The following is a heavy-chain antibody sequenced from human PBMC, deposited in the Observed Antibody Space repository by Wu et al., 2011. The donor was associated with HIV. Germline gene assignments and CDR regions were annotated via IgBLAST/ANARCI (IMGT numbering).Heavy chain of an antibody. J-gene: IGHJ3*02. CDR1: GYTFTSYG. V-gene: IGHV1-18*01. D-gene: IGHD1-26*01. CDR3: ARGPWIGATQNDAFDI. Sequence: QVQLVQSGAEVKKPGASVKVSCKASGYTFTSYGIDWVRQAPGQGLEWMGWISAYNGNTNFAQNLQGRVTMTTDTSTSTAYMEMRTLRSDDTAVYYCARGPWIGATQNDAFDIWGQGTMVTVSS. CDR2: ISAYNGNT.